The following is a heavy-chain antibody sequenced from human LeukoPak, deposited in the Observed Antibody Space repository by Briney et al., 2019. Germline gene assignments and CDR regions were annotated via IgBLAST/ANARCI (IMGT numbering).Heavy chain of an antibody. CDR1: GFTFSSYW. CDR2: INQDGREK. V-gene: IGHV3-7*03. CDR3: ANALVVPAAMVRNYYYMDV. Sequence: PGGSLRLSCAASGFTFSSYWMSWVRQAPGKGLEWVANINQDGREKYHVGSVKGRFTISRDNAESSVYLQMNSLRAEDTAVYYCANALVVPAAMVRNYYYMDVWGKGTTVTISS. J-gene: IGHJ6*03. D-gene: IGHD2-2*01.